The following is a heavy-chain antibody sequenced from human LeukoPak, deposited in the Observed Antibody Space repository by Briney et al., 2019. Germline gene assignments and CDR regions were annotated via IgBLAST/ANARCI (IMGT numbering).Heavy chain of an antibody. CDR3: AGERGEEYSSGWYKTNYFDN. J-gene: IGHJ4*02. D-gene: IGHD6-19*01. V-gene: IGHV4-39*07. CDR2: VDYSGGT. CDR1: GDSFSSVTDY. Sequence: SETLSLTCTVSGDSFSSVTDYWAWIRQAPGKGLEWIASVDYSGGTYYNPSLESRVAISADMSKNQFSLKLTSVTGADTAVYYCAGERGEEYSSGWYKTNYFDNWGQGIRVTVSS.